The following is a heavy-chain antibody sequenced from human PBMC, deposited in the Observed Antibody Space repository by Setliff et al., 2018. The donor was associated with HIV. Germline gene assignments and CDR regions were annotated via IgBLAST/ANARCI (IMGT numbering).Heavy chain of an antibody. CDR2: IYPGGARR. CDR3: ARSAHDSETGY. V-gene: IGHV1-46*01. Sequence: GASVKVSCKASGYTFTNYYMHWVRQAPGQGLEWMGIIYPGGARRSYAQKFQGRVTMTWDTSTSTVYMELSSLRSEDTVFYYCARSAHDSETGYWGQGTLVTVSS. CDR1: GYTFTNYY. J-gene: IGHJ4*02. D-gene: IGHD5-12*01.